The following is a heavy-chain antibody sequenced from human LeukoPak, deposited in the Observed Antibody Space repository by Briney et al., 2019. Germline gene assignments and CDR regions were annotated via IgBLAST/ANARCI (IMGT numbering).Heavy chain of an antibody. CDR3: ARSSIIAAAGPYYFDY. J-gene: IGHJ4*02. V-gene: IGHV1-69*06. Sequence: SVKLSCTASGGTFSSYAISWVRQAPGQGLEWMGGIIPIFGTANYAQKFQGRVTITADKSTSTAYMELSSLRSEDTAVYYCARSSIIAAAGPYYFDYWGQGTLVTVSS. CDR2: IIPIFGTA. D-gene: IGHD6-13*01. CDR1: GGTFSSYA.